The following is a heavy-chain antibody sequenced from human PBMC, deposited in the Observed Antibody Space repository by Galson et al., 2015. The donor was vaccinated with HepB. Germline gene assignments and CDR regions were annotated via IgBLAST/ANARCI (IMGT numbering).Heavy chain of an antibody. Sequence: FKFYGISWIRQAPGQGLEWMGAIIPLFGTSNYAQKFQGRVTITADEITSTAYMNMSSLSSEDTAAYYFARGGYCSSGSCCGSWFDPWGQGTLITVSS. CDR1: FKFYG. J-gene: IGHJ5*02. D-gene: IGHD2-15*01. CDR2: IIPLFGTS. CDR3: ARGGYCSSGSCCGSWFDP. V-gene: IGHV1-69*01.